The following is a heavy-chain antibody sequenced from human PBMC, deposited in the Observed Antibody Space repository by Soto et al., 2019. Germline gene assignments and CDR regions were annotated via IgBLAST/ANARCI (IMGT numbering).Heavy chain of an antibody. CDR1: GFTFDDYA. D-gene: IGHD6-6*01. Sequence: EVQLVESGGGLVQPGRSLRLSCAASGFTFDDYAMHWVRQAPGKGLEWVSGISWNSGSIGYADSVKGRFTISRDNAKYSLYLQMNSLRAEDTALYYCAKYSSSIDAFDIWGPGTMVTVSS. V-gene: IGHV3-9*01. CDR3: AKYSSSIDAFDI. CDR2: ISWNSGSI. J-gene: IGHJ3*02.